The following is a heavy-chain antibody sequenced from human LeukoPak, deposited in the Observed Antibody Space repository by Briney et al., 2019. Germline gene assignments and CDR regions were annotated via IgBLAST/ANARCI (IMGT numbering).Heavy chain of an antibody. CDR2: IWYDGSNK. J-gene: IGHJ4*02. V-gene: IGHV3-33*01. D-gene: IGHD6-13*01. CDR1: GFTFSSYG. Sequence: GGSLRLSCAASGFTFSSYGMHWVRQAPGKGLEWVAVIWYDGSNKYYADSVKGRFTISRDNSKNTLYPQMNSLRAEDTAVYYCARVIAGYSFLDYWGQGTLVTVSS. CDR3: ARVIAGYSFLDY.